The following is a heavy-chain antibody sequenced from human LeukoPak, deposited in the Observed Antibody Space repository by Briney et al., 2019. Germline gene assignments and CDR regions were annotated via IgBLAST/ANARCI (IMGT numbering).Heavy chain of an antibody. CDR1: GGSLSSGGYY. V-gene: IGHV4-30-2*01. D-gene: IGHD3-3*01. Sequence: PSETLSLTCTVSGGSLSSGGYYWSWVRQPPGRGLEWIGYIYHSGSTYYNPSLTSRVTISVDRSKNQFSLKLSSVTAADTAVYYCARRGSYYDFWIGQQPTYYMDVWGKGTTVTVSS. CDR2: IYHSGST. J-gene: IGHJ6*03. CDR3: ARRGSYYDFWIGQQPTYYMDV.